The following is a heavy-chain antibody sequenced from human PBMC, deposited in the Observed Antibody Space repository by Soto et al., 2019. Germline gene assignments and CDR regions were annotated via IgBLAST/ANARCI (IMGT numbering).Heavy chain of an antibody. CDR3: ARITLWFGELFDAFDI. CDR2: ISSSSSTI. D-gene: IGHD3-10*01. Sequence: GGSLRLSCAASGFTFSSYSMNWVRQAPGKGLEWVSYISSSSSTIYYADSVKGRFTISRDNAKNSLYLQMNSLRAEDTAVYYCARITLWFGELFDAFDIWGQGTMVTVSS. V-gene: IGHV3-48*01. CDR1: GFTFSSYS. J-gene: IGHJ3*02.